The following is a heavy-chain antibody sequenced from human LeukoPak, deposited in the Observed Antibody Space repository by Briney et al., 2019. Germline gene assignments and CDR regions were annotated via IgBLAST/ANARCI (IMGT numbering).Heavy chain of an antibody. CDR3: ARDVPGSIGTTARFDP. CDR2: ISFHNGNT. CDR1: GYTPRTYG. V-gene: IGHV1-18*01. D-gene: IGHD1-1*01. Sequence: ASVKVSCKSSGYTPRTYGISWMRQAPGQGLEWMGWISFHNGNTNYAQKFHGRLTMTTDTSTSTAYMELRSLRSDDTGVYYCARDVPGSIGTTARFDPWGQGTLVTVSS. J-gene: IGHJ5*02.